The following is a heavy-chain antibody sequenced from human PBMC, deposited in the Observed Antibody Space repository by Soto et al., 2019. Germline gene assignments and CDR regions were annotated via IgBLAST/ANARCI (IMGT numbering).Heavy chain of an antibody. J-gene: IGHJ4*02. CDR1: GYTFTGYY. D-gene: IGHD5-12*01. CDR2: INPNSGGT. CDR3: ARDLGINSGYDPFDY. V-gene: IGHV1-2*04. Sequence: GASVKVSFKASGYTFTGYYMHWLRQAPGQGLEWMGWINPNSGGTNYAQKFQGWVTMTRDTSISTAYMELSRLRSDDTAVYYCARDLGINSGYDPFDYWGQGTLVTVSS.